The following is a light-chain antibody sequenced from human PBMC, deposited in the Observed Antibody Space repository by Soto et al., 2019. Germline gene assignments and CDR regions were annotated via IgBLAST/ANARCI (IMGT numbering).Light chain of an antibody. Sequence: EIVLTQSPGTLSLSPGERATLSCRASQSVSSSYLAWYQQKPGQPPRLLIYDASNRATGTPARFSGSGYGTDFALTISSLEPEDFAVYYCQQRRDWPLTFGQGRLLEI. V-gene: IGKV3D-20*02. CDR2: DAS. J-gene: IGKJ5*01. CDR1: QSVSSSY. CDR3: QQRRDWPLT.